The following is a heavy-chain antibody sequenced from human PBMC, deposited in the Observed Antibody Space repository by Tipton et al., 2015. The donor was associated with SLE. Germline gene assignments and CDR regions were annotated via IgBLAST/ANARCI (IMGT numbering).Heavy chain of an antibody. CDR3: ALQRGYSYGFDY. V-gene: IGHV3-23*03. Sequence: SLRLSCAASGFTFSRHAMTWVRQAPGKGLEWVSGIYSDGSSTYYADSVRGRFTISRDNSKNTLYLQMHSLRAEDTAVYYCALQRGYSYGFDYWGQGTLVTVSS. CDR2: IYSDGSST. J-gene: IGHJ4*02. CDR1: GFTFSRHA. D-gene: IGHD5-18*01.